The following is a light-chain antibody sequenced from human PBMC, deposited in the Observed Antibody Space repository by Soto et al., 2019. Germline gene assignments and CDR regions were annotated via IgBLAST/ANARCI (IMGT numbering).Light chain of an antibody. CDR3: GSYTSSRYV. CDR1: SSDVADYDY. Sequence: QSALTQPASVSGSPGQSITISCTGTSSDVADYDYVSWYQQHPGKAPKLMIYEVSNRPSGVSNRFSGSKSGNTASLTISGLQAEDEADYYCGSYTSSRYVFGTGTKLTVL. V-gene: IGLV2-14*01. CDR2: EVS. J-gene: IGLJ1*01.